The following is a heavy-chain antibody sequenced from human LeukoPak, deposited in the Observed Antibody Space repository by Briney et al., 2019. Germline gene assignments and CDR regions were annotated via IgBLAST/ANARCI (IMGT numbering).Heavy chain of an antibody. V-gene: IGHV4-39*02. Sequence: KASETLSLTCSVSGGSIRTSFYYWGLIRQPPGKGLEWIGSVYYSGSTYYNPSLKSRVAMSVDTSTNHFSLKLTSLTAADTSVYYCASGKMATLKPGYYFDYWGQGILVTVSS. CDR3: ASGKMATLKPGYYFDY. J-gene: IGHJ4*02. CDR1: GGSIRTSFYY. D-gene: IGHD5-24*01. CDR2: VYYSGST.